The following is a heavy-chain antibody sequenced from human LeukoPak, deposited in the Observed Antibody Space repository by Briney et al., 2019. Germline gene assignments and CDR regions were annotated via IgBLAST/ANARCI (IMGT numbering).Heavy chain of an antibody. CDR3: VRYGSFSH. CDR2: INPDGSST. V-gene: IGHV3-74*01. Sequence: PGRSLRLSCAAAGFTFNHYGMHWVRQGPGKGLVWVSLINPDGSSTNYADSVKGRFTISRDNAKNTVYLQMNSLRAEDTAVYYCVRYGSFSHWGQGTLVTVSS. D-gene: IGHD2-15*01. J-gene: IGHJ4*02. CDR1: GFTFNHYG.